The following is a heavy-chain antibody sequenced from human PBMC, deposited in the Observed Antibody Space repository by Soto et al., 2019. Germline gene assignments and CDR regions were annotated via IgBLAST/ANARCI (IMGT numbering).Heavy chain of an antibody. CDR1: GFTFSDNL. CDR3: ARDILSVGPRANEAFDV. V-gene: IGHV1-3*01. CDR2: INPDNGNT. Sequence: QVQLVQSGAEVRKPGASVNISCRASGFTFSDNLINWVRQAPGQSLEWVGWINPDNGNTRNSQTFQGRVTISRHSSASIAYVEVTDLTSEGTAVYYCARDILSVGPRANEAFDVWGQGTMVIVSS. D-gene: IGHD2-8*02. J-gene: IGHJ3*01.